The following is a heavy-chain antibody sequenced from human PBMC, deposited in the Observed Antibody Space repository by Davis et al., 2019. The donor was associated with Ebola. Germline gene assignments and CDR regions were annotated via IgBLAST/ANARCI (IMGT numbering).Heavy chain of an antibody. V-gene: IGHV4-59*11. CDR2: IYDSGST. Sequence: PSETLSLTCTVSGASISSHYWSWIRQPPGKGLEWIGYIYDSGSTNYNPSLKSRVTISVDTSKNQFSLNLSSVTAADTAVYYCARVYWYDSRAYSYLDSWGQGALVTVSS. D-gene: IGHD3-22*01. CDR1: GASISSHY. CDR3: ARVYWYDSRAYSYLDS. J-gene: IGHJ4*02.